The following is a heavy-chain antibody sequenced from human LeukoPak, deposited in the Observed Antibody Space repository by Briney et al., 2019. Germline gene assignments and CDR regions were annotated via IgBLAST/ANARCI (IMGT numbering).Heavy chain of an antibody. D-gene: IGHD1-26*01. CDR1: GGSISSYY. V-gene: IGHV4-59*08. CDR3: ARGSREWELLFAFDI. J-gene: IGHJ3*02. Sequence: SETLSLTCTVSGGSISSYYWSWIRQPPGKGLEWIGYIYYSGSTNYDPSLKSRVTISVDTSKNQFSLKLSSVTAADTAVYYCARGSREWELLFAFDIWGQGTMVTVSS. CDR2: IYYSGST.